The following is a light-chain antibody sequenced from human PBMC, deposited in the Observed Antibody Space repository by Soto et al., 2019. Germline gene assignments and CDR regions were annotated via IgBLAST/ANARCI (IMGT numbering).Light chain of an antibody. Sequence: ELVLTQSPGTLSLSPGARATLSCRARQSVSSRSLAWYQQKPGQAPRLLIYEASSRATGIPDRFRVIVAGTDLTLDVNRLEPEDREVYDREKGSAPPWMFGPGAKVDIK. CDR3: EKGSAPPWM. V-gene: IGKV3-20*01. J-gene: IGKJ1*01. CDR1: QSVSSRS. CDR2: EAS.